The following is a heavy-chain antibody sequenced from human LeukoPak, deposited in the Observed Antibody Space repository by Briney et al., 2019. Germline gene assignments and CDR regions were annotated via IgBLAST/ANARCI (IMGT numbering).Heavy chain of an antibody. CDR1: GDSISTGSYY. V-gene: IGHV4-61*02. Sequence: SETLSLTCTVSGDSISTGSYYWSWIRQPAGRGLEWIGRIYTSGSTKYNPPLKSRVTISLDASKNQFSLKLSSVTAADTAVYYCARAGGFTILRGAVNNWFDPWGQGTLVTVSS. D-gene: IGHD3-10*01. CDR3: ARAGGFTILRGAVNNWFDP. CDR2: IYTSGST. J-gene: IGHJ5*02.